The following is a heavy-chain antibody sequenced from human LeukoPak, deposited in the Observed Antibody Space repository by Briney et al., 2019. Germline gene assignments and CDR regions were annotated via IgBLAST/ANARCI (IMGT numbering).Heavy chain of an antibody. V-gene: IGHV4-34*01. CDR2: INHSGST. Sequence: SETLSLTCAVYGGSFSGYYWSWIRQPPGKGLEWIGEINHSGSTNHNPSLKSRVTISVDTSKNQFSLKLSSVTAADTAVYYCARGRTGTTIRWGQGTLVTVSS. CDR3: ARGRTGTTIR. CDR1: GGSFSGYY. J-gene: IGHJ4*02. D-gene: IGHD1-7*01.